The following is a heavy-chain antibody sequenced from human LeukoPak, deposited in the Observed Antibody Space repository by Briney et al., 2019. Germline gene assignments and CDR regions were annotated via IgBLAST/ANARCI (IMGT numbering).Heavy chain of an antibody. Sequence: RTSETLSFTCTVSGVSISSGSHYWSWLRQHPGKGLVWIGYIYNSGSTYYNPSLKSRVTISVDTSKKQFSLKLSSMTAADTAVYYCARGLNDYGDFRHFDYWGQGTLVTVSS. CDR3: ARGLNDYGDFRHFDY. J-gene: IGHJ4*02. CDR2: IYNSGST. CDR1: GVSISSGSHY. D-gene: IGHD4-17*01. V-gene: IGHV4-31*03.